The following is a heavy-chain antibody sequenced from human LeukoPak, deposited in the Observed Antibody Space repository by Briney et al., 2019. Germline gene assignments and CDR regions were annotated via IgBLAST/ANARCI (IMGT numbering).Heavy chain of an antibody. V-gene: IGHV4-4*09. J-gene: IGHJ6*03. CDR3: ARTPYYYYYMDV. Sequence: SENLSLTCTVSGGSISSYYWSWIRQPPGKGLEWIGYIYTSGSTNYNPSLKSRVTISVDTSKNQFSLKLSSVTAADTAVYYCARTPYYYYYMDVWGKGTTVTVSS. CDR1: GGSISSYY. CDR2: IYTSGST.